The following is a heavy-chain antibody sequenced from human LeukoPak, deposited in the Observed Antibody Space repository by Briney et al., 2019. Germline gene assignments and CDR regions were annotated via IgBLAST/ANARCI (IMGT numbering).Heavy chain of an antibody. V-gene: IGHV4-4*02. CDR3: ARGLTTFPKNYYYYYMDV. D-gene: IGHD3-16*01. CDR2: IYHSGST. Sequence: PSGTLSLTCAVSGGSISSSNYWSWVRQPPGKGLEWIGEIYHSGSTNYNPSLKSRVTISVDRSKNQFSLKLSSVTAADTAVYYCARGLTTFPKNYYYYYMDVWGKGTTVTVSS. CDR1: GGSISSSNY. J-gene: IGHJ6*03.